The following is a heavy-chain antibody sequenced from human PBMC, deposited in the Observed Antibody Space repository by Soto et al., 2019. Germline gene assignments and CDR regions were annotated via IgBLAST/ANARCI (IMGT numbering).Heavy chain of an antibody. CDR3: ARYRREAAAGYRLDY. CDR1: GGSISSNY. J-gene: IGHJ4*02. CDR2: VYNSGST. Sequence: PSETLSLTCTVSGGSISSNYWTWIRQPPGKGLEWIGYVYNSGSTNYNPSLKSRVTISEDTSKSQFSLKVNSMTAADTAVYYCARYRREAAAGYRLDYWGQGILVTVSS. V-gene: IGHV4-59*13. D-gene: IGHD6-13*01.